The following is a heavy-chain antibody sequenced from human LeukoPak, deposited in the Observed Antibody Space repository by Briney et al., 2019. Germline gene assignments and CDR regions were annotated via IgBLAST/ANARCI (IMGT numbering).Heavy chain of an antibody. J-gene: IGHJ4*02. CDR1: GYTFPVYY. CDR2: INPNSGGT. Sequence: GASVKVSCKASGYTFPVYYMHWVRQAPGQGLEWMGWINPNSGGTDYARKFQGRVTMTRDTSISTAYMELSRLRSDDTAVYYCAFGVVPAYGDYWGQGTLVTVSS. V-gene: IGHV1-2*02. D-gene: IGHD2-2*01. CDR3: AFGVVPAYGDY.